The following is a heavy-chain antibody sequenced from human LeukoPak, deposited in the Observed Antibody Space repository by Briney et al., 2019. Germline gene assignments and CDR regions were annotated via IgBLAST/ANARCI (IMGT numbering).Heavy chain of an antibody. CDR3: ASGRLVGAPDY. CDR1: GFTFSSYW. D-gene: IGHD1-26*01. V-gene: IGHV3-74*01. CDR2: ITSDGSGI. J-gene: IGHJ4*02. Sequence: PGGSLRLSCAASGFTFSSYWMHWVLQPPGKGLVWVSRITSDGSGIGYADSVKGRFSTSRDNTKNTLYLQMNSLRAEDTAVYYCASGRLVGAPDYWGQGTLVTVSS.